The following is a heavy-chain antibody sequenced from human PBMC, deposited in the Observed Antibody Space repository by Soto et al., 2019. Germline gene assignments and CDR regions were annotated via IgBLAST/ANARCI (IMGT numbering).Heavy chain of an antibody. Sequence: GASLKISCKGSGYSFTSCWISWVRQMPGKGLEWMGRIDPSDSYTNYSPSFQGHVTISADKSISTAYLQWSSLKASDTAMYYCARHGRNNWFDPWGQGTLVTVSS. CDR1: GYSFTSCW. J-gene: IGHJ5*02. CDR2: IDPSDSYT. CDR3: ARHGRNNWFDP. V-gene: IGHV5-10-1*01.